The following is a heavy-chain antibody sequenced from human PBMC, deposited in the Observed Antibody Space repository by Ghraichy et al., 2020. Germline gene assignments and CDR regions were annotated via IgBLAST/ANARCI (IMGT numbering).Heavy chain of an antibody. D-gene: IGHD5-18*01. CDR1: GFTVSSNY. CDR3: ARGVDSYGNTWFDP. V-gene: IGHV3-66*02. J-gene: IGHJ5*02. CDR2: IYSGGST. Sequence: GESLNISCAASGFTVSSNYMSWVRQAPGKGLEWVSVIYSGGSTYYADSVKGRFTISRDNSKNTLYLQMNSLRAEDTAVYYCARGVDSYGNTWFDPWGQGTLVTVSS.